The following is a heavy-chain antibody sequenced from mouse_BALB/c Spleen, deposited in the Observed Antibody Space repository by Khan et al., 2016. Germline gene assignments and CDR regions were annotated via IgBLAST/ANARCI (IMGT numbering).Heavy chain of an antibody. CDR3: ASPCYGYDEGYYFDY. Sequence: IVKTGASVKISCKASGYSFTGYYMHWVKQSHGKSLEWIGYISCYNGATRYNQKFKGKATFTVDTSSSTAYMQFNSLTSEDSAVYYCASPCYGYDEGYYFDYWGQGTTLTVSS. V-gene: IGHV1S34*01. D-gene: IGHD2-9*01. CDR1: GYSFTGYY. J-gene: IGHJ2*01. CDR2: ISCYNGAT.